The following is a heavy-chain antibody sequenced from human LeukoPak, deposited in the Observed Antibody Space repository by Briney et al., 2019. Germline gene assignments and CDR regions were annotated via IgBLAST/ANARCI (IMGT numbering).Heavy chain of an antibody. J-gene: IGHJ6*03. CDR3: AREFIVVVPAASRLYYYYMDV. Sequence: PSETLSLTCTVSGYSISSDYYWGWIRQPPGKGLEWVGSIYHTGTTYYNPSLKSRVTMSVDTSKNQFSLKLSSVTAADTAVYYCAREFIVVVPAASRLYYYYMDVWGKGTTVTISS. D-gene: IGHD2-2*01. CDR1: GYSISSDYY. V-gene: IGHV4-38-2*02. CDR2: IYHTGTT.